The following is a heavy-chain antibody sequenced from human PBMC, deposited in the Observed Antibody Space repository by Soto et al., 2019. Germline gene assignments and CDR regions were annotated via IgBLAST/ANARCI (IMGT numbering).Heavy chain of an antibody. J-gene: IGHJ6*02. CDR2: ISSSSSYI. D-gene: IGHD6-19*01. CDR3: ARGGLANYYYYGMDV. V-gene: IGHV3-21*01. CDR1: GFTFSSYS. Sequence: EVQLVESGGGLVKPGGSLRLSCAASGFTFSSYSMNWVRQAPGKGLEWVSSISSSSSYIYYADSVKGRFTISRDNAKNSLYLQMNSLRAEDTAVYYCARGGLANYYYYGMDVWGQGTTVTVSS.